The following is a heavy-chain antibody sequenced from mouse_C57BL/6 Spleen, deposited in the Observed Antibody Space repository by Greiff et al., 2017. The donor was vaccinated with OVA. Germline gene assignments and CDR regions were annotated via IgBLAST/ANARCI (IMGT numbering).Heavy chain of an antibody. Sequence: VQLKQSGAELVRPGASVKLSCTASGFNIKDDYMHWVKQRPEQGLEWIGWIDPENGDTEYASKFQGKATITADTSSNTAYLQLSSLTSEDTAVYYCTTGTYGSSYFDYWGQGTTLTVSS. V-gene: IGHV14-4*01. J-gene: IGHJ2*01. CDR1: GFNIKDDY. CDR3: TTGTYGSSYFDY. CDR2: IDPENGDT. D-gene: IGHD1-1*01.